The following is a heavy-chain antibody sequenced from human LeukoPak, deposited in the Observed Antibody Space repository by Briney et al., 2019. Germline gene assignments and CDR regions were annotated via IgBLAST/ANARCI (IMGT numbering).Heavy chain of an antibody. J-gene: IGHJ6*03. CDR3: ARTYGSGSYTYYYYYYMDV. CDR1: GGSFSGYY. V-gene: IGHV4-34*01. CDR2: INHSGST. Sequence: SETLSLTCAVYGGSFSGYYWSWIRQPPGKGLEWIGEINHSGSTNYNPSLKSRVTISVDTSKNQFSLKLSSVTAADTAVYYCARTYGSGSYTYYYYYYMDVGGKGTTVTVSS. D-gene: IGHD3-10*01.